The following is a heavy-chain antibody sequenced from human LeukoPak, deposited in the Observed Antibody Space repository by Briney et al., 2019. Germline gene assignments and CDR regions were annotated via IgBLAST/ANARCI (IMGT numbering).Heavy chain of an antibody. Sequence: PSETLSLTCTVSGGSISSGDYYWSWIRQPPGKGLEWIGYIYYSGSTNYNPSLKSRVTISVDTSKNQFSLKLSSVTAADTAVYYCARGWRGGDPEAFDIWGQGTMVTVSS. D-gene: IGHD1-14*01. CDR3: ARGWRGGDPEAFDI. V-gene: IGHV4-61*08. CDR2: IYYSGST. J-gene: IGHJ3*02. CDR1: GGSISSGDYY.